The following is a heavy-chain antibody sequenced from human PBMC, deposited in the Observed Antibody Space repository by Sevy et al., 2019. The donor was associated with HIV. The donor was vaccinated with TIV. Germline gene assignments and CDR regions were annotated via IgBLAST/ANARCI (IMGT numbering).Heavy chain of an antibody. V-gene: IGHV3-7*01. CDR2: IKQDGREK. D-gene: IGHD6-19*01. J-gene: IGHJ3*02. CDR3: ARASGWYGSDAFNI. Sequence: GGSLRLSCAASGFTFSIYWMSWVLQAPGKGLEWVANIKQDGREKNYVGSVKGRFTITRDNAKSSMYLQMNSLRAEDTAVYYCARASGWYGSDAFNIWGQGTMVTVSS. CDR1: GFTFSIYW.